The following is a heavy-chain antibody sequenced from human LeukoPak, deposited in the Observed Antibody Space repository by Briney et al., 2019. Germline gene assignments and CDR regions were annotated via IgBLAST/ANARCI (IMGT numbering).Heavy chain of an antibody. Sequence: SETLSLTCAVYGGSFSGYYWSWLRQPPGKGLEWVGEINHSGSTNYNPSLRSGVTLSVHTSKNQSSLKLSSVTAADTAVYYCARQWLVSPLFDYWGQGTPVTVSS. CDR1: GGSFSGYY. D-gene: IGHD6-19*01. J-gene: IGHJ4*02. V-gene: IGHV4-34*01. CDR2: INHSGST. CDR3: ARQWLVSPLFDY.